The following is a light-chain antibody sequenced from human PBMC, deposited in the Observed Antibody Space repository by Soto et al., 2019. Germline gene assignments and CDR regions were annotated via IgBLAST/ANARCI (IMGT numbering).Light chain of an antibody. V-gene: IGLV2-14*01. Sequence: SSLRPPSSVSGSPARSIPISCTGTISDVGGYYYVFWYQQHPGKAPKLMIYAVTDRPSGVSSRFSGSKSGNTASLTISGLRAEDEADYYCSSYTSSSTFFGTGTKVTVL. CDR3: SSYTSSSTF. J-gene: IGLJ1*01. CDR1: ISDVGGYYY. CDR2: AVT.